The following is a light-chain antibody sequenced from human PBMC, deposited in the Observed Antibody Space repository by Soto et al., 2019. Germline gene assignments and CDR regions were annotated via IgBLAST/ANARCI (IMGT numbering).Light chain of an antibody. J-gene: IGKJ2*01. V-gene: IGKV1-33*01. CDR3: QQYYALPYT. CDR2: YAS. Sequence: DIQMTQSPSSLSASVGDRVTITCQASQDITNYLNWYQQKPGKAPKLLIYYASNLQTGVPSRFSGDGSGTDFTFTISSLQPEDVATYYCQQYYALPYTFGQGTKLEIK. CDR1: QDITNY.